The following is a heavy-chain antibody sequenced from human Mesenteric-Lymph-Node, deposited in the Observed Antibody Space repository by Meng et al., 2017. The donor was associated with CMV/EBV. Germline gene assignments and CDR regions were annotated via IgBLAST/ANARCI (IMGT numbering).Heavy chain of an antibody. CDR1: GGSITSYY. D-gene: IGHD6-13*01. J-gene: IGHJ5*02. Sequence: GSLRLSCTVSGGSITSYYWSWIRQSPGKGLEWIGYIYYSGSTNYNPSLKSRVTISVDTSKNQFSLKLNSVTAADTAVYYCARTLSSAGSIHWFDPWGQGTLVTVSS. CDR3: ARTLSSAGSIHWFDP. CDR2: IYYSGST. V-gene: IGHV4-59*01.